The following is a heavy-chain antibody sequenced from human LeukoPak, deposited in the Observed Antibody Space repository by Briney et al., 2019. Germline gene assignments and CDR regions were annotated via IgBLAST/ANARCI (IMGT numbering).Heavy chain of an antibody. CDR3: ARNVYYDSSGYCTDY. J-gene: IGHJ4*02. D-gene: IGHD3-22*01. Sequence: GGSLRLSCAASGFTFSSYSMNWVSQAPGKGLEWVSYISSSSSTIYYADSVKGRFTISRDNAKNSLYLQMNSLRAEDTAVYYCARNVYYDSSGYCTDYWGQGTLVTVSS. CDR1: GFTFSSYS. CDR2: ISSSSSTI. V-gene: IGHV3-48*01.